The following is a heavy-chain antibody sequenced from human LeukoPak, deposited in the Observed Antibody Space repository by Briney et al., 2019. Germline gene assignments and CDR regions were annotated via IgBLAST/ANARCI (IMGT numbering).Heavy chain of an antibody. CDR1: GYTFTGYY. CDR3: AREYCSITSCFAFFGY. Sequence: ASVKVSCKASGYTFTGYYMHWVRQAPGQGLEWMGWINPNSGGTNYAQKFQGWVTMTRDTSISTAYMELSRLRSDDTAVYYCAREYCSITSCFAFFGYWGQGTLVTVSS. J-gene: IGHJ4*02. V-gene: IGHV1-2*04. CDR2: INPNSGGT. D-gene: IGHD2-2*01.